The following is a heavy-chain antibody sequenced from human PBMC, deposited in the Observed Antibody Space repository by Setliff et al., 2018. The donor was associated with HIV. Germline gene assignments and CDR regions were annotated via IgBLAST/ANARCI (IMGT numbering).Heavy chain of an antibody. V-gene: IGHV4-39*07. J-gene: IGHJ4*02. Sequence: SETLSLTCTVSGDSFNGSHYLWGWIRQPPGKGLEWVGNVYYNWATYYNPSLKSRVSISVDTSKNQFSLNLNSVTAADTAIYYCARTYSSNWYIDYWGQGTLVTSPQ. CDR3: ARTYSSNWYIDY. D-gene: IGHD6-13*01. CDR2: VYYNWAT. CDR1: GDSFNGSHYL.